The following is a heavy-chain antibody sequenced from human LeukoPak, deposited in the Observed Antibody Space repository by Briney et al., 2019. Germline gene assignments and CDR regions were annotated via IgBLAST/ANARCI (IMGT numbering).Heavy chain of an antibody. CDR2: IYYSGST. J-gene: IGHJ4*02. CDR1: GGSISSSSYY. D-gene: IGHD1-7*01. CDR3: ARLITGTLKDTYDY. Sequence: SETLSLTCTVSGGSISSSSYYWGWIRQPPGKGLEWIGSIYYSGSTYYNPSLKSRVTISVDTSKNQFSLKLSSVTAADTAVYYCARLITGTLKDTYDYWGQGTLVPVSS. V-gene: IGHV4-39*01.